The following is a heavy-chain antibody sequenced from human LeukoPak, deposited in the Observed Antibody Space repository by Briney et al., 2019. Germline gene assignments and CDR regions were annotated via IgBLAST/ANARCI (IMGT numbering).Heavy chain of an antibody. J-gene: IGHJ4*02. CDR1: GFTVSSNY. Sequence: GGSLRLSCAASGFTVSSNYMSWVRQAPGKGLEWVSAISGSGGSTYYADSVKGRFTISRDNSKNTLYLQMNGLRAEDTAVYYCAKGAIYYDSSGSFDYWGQGTLVTVSS. CDR3: AKGAIYYDSSGSFDY. V-gene: IGHV3-23*01. CDR2: ISGSGGST. D-gene: IGHD3-22*01.